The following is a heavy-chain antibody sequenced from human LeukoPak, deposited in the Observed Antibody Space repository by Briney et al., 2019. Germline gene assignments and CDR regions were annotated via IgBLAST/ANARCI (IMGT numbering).Heavy chain of an antibody. Sequence: ASVKVSCKASGYTFTGYYMHWVRQAPGQGLEWMGWINPNSGGTNYAQKFQGRVTMTRDTFISTAYMELSRLRSDDTAVYYCARRTSPIVAAADYYSYYIDVWGKGTTVTVSS. V-gene: IGHV1-2*02. CDR2: INPNSGGT. J-gene: IGHJ6*03. CDR1: GYTFTGYY. CDR3: ARRTSPIVAAADYYSYYIDV. D-gene: IGHD2-2*01.